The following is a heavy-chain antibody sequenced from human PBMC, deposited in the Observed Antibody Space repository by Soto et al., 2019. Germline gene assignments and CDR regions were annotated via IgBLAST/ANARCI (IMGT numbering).Heavy chain of an antibody. CDR2: IWYDGSNK. J-gene: IGHJ4*02. D-gene: IGHD3-16*01. CDR3: ARWGPDKDLDY. Sequence: QVQLVESGGGVVQPGRSLRVSCAASGFTFSSHGMHWVRQAPGKGLEWVAVIWYDGSNKYYGESVKGRFIISRDNSKNTVDLQINSLRAEDTAIYYCARWGPDKDLDYWGQGTLVTVSS. V-gene: IGHV3-33*01. CDR1: GFTFSSHG.